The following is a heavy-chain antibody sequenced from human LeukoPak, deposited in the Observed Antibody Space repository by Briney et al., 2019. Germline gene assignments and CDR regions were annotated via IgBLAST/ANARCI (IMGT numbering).Heavy chain of an antibody. J-gene: IGHJ6*02. Sequence: GGSLRLSCAASGFTFSSYWMNWARQAPGKGLEWVATINHNGNVNYYVDSVKGRFTISRDNAKNSLYLQMSNLRAEDTAVYFCARGGGLDVWGQGATVTVSS. CDR1: GFTFSSYW. D-gene: IGHD3-16*01. V-gene: IGHV3-7*03. CDR2: INHNGNVN. CDR3: ARGGGLDV.